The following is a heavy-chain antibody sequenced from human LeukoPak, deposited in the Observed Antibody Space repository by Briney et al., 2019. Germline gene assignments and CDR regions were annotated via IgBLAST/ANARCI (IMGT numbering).Heavy chain of an antibody. J-gene: IGHJ4*02. CDR3: AKAFQGSGDSSGYYGYYFDY. CDR2: ISGSGGST. Sequence: GGSLRLSCAASGFTFSSYGMSWVRQAPGKGLEWVSAISGSGGSTYYADSVKGRFTISRDNSKNSLYLQMNSLRTEDTALYYCAKAFQGSGDSSGYYGYYFDYWGQGTLVTVSS. V-gene: IGHV3-23*01. D-gene: IGHD3-22*01. CDR1: GFTFSSYG.